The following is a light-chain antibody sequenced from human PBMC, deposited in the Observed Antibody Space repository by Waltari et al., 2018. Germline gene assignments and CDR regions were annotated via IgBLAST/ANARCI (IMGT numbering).Light chain of an antibody. CDR3: QQYNSYSLLT. CDR1: QSISNW. V-gene: IGKV1-5*03. CDR2: KAS. Sequence: LSASVGDRFTITCRASQSISNWLAWYQQKPGKAPKLLIYKASTLESGVPSRFSGSGSGTEFTLTISSLQPDDFATYYCQQYNSYSLLTFGGGTKVEIK. J-gene: IGKJ4*01.